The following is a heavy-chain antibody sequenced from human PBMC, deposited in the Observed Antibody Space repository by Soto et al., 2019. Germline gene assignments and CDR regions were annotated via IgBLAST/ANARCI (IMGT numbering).Heavy chain of an antibody. D-gene: IGHD2-21*02. V-gene: IGHV3-21*01. CDR2: ISSSSSYI. CDR3: AREGDGIFDV. CDR1: GGSFSGYY. Sequence: ETLSLTCAVYGGSFSGYYWSWIRQPPGKGLEWVSSISSSSSYIYYADSVKGRFTISRDNAKNSLYLQMNSLRAEDTAVYYCAREGDGIFDVWGKGTTVTVSS. J-gene: IGHJ6*04.